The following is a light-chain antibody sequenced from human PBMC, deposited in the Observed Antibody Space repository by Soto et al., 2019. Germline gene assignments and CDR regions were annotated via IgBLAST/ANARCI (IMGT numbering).Light chain of an antibody. V-gene: IGKV3-11*01. CDR1: PSVTNF. CDR3: QQRNVWPPVT. J-gene: IGKJ5*01. CDR2: GAF. Sequence: EIALTQPPATLCLSPRERATLCCRASPSVTNFLAWYQQKPGQAPRLLIYGAFNRATGVPARFSGSGSGTDFTLTISSLEPEDSAVYYCQQRNVWPPVTFGQGTRLEIK.